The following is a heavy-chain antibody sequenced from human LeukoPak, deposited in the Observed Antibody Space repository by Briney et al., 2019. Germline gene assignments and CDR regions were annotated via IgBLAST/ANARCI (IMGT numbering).Heavy chain of an antibody. CDR1: GFTFSSYW. V-gene: IGHV3-23*01. CDR3: AKGGEGGANYVWGSYRYPDEYYYYGMDV. J-gene: IGHJ6*02. CDR2: ISGSGGST. D-gene: IGHD3-16*02. Sequence: PGGSLRLSCAASGFTFSSYWMSWVRQAPGKGLEWVSAISGSGGSTYYADSVKGRFTISRDNSKNTLYLQMNSLRAEDTAVYYCAKGGEGGANYVWGSYRYPDEYYYYGMDVWGQGTTVTVSS.